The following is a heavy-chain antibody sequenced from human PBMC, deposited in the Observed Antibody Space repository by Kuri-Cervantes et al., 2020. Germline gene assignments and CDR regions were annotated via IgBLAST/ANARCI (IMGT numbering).Heavy chain of an antibody. Sequence: GESLKISCAASGFTFSSYDMHWVRQAPGRGLEWVSLITWDGGSTYYAESVKGRFTIPRDNSKEFVYLQMSSLRTEDTALYYCARDPGGSAAGFDYWGQGTLVTVSS. CDR1: GFTFSSYD. CDR3: ARDPGGSAAGFDY. CDR2: ITWDGGST. J-gene: IGHJ4*02. D-gene: IGHD6-13*01. V-gene: IGHV3-43*01.